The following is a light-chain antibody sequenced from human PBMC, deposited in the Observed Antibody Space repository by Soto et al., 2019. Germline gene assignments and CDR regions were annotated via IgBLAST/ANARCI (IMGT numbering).Light chain of an antibody. CDR3: QSYDSSLSGVL. CDR1: GSNIRAGYN. CDR2: GST. Sequence: QSVLTQAPSVSGAPGQRVTISCTGSGSNIRAGYNVHWYQHLPGTAPKLLIYGSTNRPSGVPDRFSGSKSGTSASLAITGLQAEDEADYYCQSYDSSLSGVLFGGGTKLTVL. V-gene: IGLV1-40*01. J-gene: IGLJ2*01.